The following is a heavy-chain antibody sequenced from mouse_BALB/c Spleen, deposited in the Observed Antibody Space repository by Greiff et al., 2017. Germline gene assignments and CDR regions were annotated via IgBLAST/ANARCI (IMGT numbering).Heavy chain of an antibody. V-gene: IGHV14-4*02. CDR2: IDPENGDA. CDR1: GFNIKDYY. Sequence: VQLQQSGAELVRSGASVKLSCTASGFNIKDYYMHWVKQRPEQGLEWIGWIDPENGDAEYAPKFQGKATMTADTSSNTAYLQLSSLTSEDTAVYYCAAYGGFAYWGQGTLVTVSA. J-gene: IGHJ3*01. CDR3: AAYGGFAY. D-gene: IGHD1-1*01.